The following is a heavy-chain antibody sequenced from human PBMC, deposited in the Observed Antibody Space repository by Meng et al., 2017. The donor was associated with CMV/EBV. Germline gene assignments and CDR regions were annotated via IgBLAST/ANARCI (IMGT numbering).Heavy chain of an antibody. CDR2: INHSGST. CDR1: GGSFSGYY. CDR3: AGMAARSITIFGVVSYYYYGMTV. V-gene: IGHV4-34*01. J-gene: IGHJ6*02. Sequence: SETLSLTCAVYGGSFSGYYWSWIRQPPGKGLEWIGEINHSGSTNYNPSLKSRVTISVDTSKNQFSLKLSSVTAADTAVYYCAGMAARSITIFGVVSYYYYGMTVWAKGPRSPSP. D-gene: IGHD3-3*01.